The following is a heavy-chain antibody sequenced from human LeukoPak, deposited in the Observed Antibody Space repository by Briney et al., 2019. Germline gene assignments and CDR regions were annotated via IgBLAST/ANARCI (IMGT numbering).Heavy chain of an antibody. V-gene: IGHV4-39*01. CDR2: IYYSGST. CDR3: ARVALGECSGGSCCSGYYYMDV. J-gene: IGHJ6*03. CDR1: GGSISSSSYY. Sequence: PSETLSLTCSVSGGSISSSSYYWGWIRQPPGKGLEWIGSIYYSGSTYYNSSLKSRVTISVDTSKNQFSLKLSSATAADTAVYYCARVALGECSGGSCCSGYYYMDVWGKGTTVTVSS. D-gene: IGHD2-15*01.